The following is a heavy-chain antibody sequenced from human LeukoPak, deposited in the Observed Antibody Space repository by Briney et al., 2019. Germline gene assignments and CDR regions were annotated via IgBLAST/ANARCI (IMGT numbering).Heavy chain of an antibody. CDR2: ISWNSGSI. CDR3: AKDQRRGYSGYVLGY. J-gene: IGHJ4*02. Sequence: GRSLRLTCAASGFTFSSYAMHWVSQAPGKGLEWVAGISWNSGSIGYADSVKGRFTISRDNAKNSLYLQMNSLRAEDTALYYCAKDQRRGYSGYVLGYWGQGTLVTVSS. D-gene: IGHD5-12*01. CDR1: GFTFSSYA. V-gene: IGHV3-9*01.